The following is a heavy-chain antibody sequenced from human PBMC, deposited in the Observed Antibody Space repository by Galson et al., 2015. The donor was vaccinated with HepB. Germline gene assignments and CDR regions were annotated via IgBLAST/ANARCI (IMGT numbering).Heavy chain of an antibody. D-gene: IGHD3-22*01. CDR3: ARSDPCLSGYSDSSGSDYHFYGLDV. CDR2: LWYDGSNK. V-gene: IGHV3-33*01. Sequence: SLRLSCAASGFSFSNYGMHWVRQAPGKGLEWVSVLWYDGSNKYYIDSVKGRFTISRDNSKNTLYLQMNSLRAEDTAVYYCARSDPCLSGYSDSSGSDYHFYGLDVWGQGTTVTVSS. CDR1: GFSFSNYG. J-gene: IGHJ6*02.